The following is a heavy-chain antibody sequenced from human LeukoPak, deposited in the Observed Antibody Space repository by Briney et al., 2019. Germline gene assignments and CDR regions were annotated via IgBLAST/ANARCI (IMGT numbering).Heavy chain of an antibody. CDR1: GFTFSNFW. V-gene: IGHV3-7*03. J-gene: IGHJ4*02. CDR3: ARDRHYDFWSGYYTPFNS. D-gene: IGHD3-3*01. Sequence: GGSLRLSCTASGFTFSNFWMGWVRQAPGKGLEWVANMKQDGSEQYYVDSMKGRFTISRDNAKNSLYLQINSLRAEDTAVYYCARDRHYDFWSGYYTPFNSWGQGTLVTVSS. CDR2: MKQDGSEQ.